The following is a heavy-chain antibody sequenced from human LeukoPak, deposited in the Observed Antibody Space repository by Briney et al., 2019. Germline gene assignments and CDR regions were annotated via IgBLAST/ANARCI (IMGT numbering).Heavy chain of an antibody. D-gene: IGHD6-6*01. CDR1: GFTFDDYW. J-gene: IGHJ3*02. V-gene: IGHV3-7*01. CDR3: ASLFLCYGCSSSSDSFNI. CDR2: IKQDGREK. Sequence: GGSLRLSYGASGFTFDDYWMSWVRQAPGKGLEWVANIKQDGREKYYVDSVKGRFTISRDNAKNSLYLQMNSLRAEDTAVYYCASLFLCYGCSSSSDSFNIWGQGTMVTVSS.